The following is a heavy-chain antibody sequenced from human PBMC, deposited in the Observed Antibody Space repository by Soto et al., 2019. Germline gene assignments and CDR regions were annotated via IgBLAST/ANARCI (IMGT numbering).Heavy chain of an antibody. CDR1: GYTFTGYY. Sequence: ASVKVSCKASGYTFTGYYMHWVRQAPGQGLEWMGWIDPNNGDTNYAQNFQGRVSMTRDTSNSTAYMELRRLRSDDTAVYYCARVGSGANYYYYLGMDVCGQGTTVTVSS. CDR2: IDPNNGDT. D-gene: IGHD1-26*01. V-gene: IGHV1-2*02. J-gene: IGHJ6*02. CDR3: ARVGSGANYYYYLGMDV.